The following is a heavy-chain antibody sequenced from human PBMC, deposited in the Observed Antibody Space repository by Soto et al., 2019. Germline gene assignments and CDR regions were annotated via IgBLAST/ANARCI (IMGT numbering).Heavy chain of an antibody. CDR3: ARHKSGSDWLAP. CDR2: MFYSGAT. V-gene: IGHV4-39*01. CDR1: GGSISDISYC. Sequence: SETLSLTCTVSGGSISDISYCWGWIRQPPGKGLQWIGCMFYSGATYYNPSLKNRVTLSVDTSNNEFSLKLVSVTAPDTAVYYCARHKSGSDWLAPWGQGTLVTVYS. D-gene: IGHD2-15*01. J-gene: IGHJ5*02.